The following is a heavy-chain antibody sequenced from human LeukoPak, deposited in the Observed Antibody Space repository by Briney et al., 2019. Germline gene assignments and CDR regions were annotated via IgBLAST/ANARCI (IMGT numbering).Heavy chain of an antibody. CDR3: ARGAGRYYDSSGYYIDF. Sequence: PGGSLRLSCVASGFTFSSYGMHWVRQAPGKGLEWVAFLRYDGSNNHYAESAKGRFTISRDNSKNMLYLQMNSLRAEDTALYYCARGAGRYYDSSGYYIDFWGQGILVTVSS. V-gene: IGHV3-30*02. CDR2: LRYDGSNN. D-gene: IGHD3-22*01. J-gene: IGHJ4*02. CDR1: GFTFSSYG.